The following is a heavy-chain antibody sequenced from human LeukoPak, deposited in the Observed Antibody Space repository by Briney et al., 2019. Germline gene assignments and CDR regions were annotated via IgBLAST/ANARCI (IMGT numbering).Heavy chain of an antibody. D-gene: IGHD3/OR15-3a*01. CDR3: AKDLSFGTDWHYFDS. CDR1: GFTLSSYG. J-gene: IGHJ4*02. Sequence: PGGSLRLSCAASGFTLSSYGMHWVRQAPGKGLEWVAFISFDGSKKYYGDSVKGRFTISRDNSKNTLYLQMNSLRRDDTAVYYCAKDLSFGTDWHYFDSRGQGTLVTVSS. V-gene: IGHV3-30*18. CDR2: ISFDGSKK.